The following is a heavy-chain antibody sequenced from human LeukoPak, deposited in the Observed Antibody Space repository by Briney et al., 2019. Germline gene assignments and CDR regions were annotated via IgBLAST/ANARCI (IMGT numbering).Heavy chain of an antibody. Sequence: ASVKVSCKASGYTFTSYGISWVRQAPGQGLEWMGWINPNSGGTNYAQKFQGRVTMTRDTSISTAYMELSRPRSDDTAVYYCARAMATEVDYWGQGTLVTVSS. CDR3: ARAMATEVDY. CDR2: INPNSGGT. J-gene: IGHJ4*02. CDR1: GYTFTSYG. V-gene: IGHV1-2*02. D-gene: IGHD5-24*01.